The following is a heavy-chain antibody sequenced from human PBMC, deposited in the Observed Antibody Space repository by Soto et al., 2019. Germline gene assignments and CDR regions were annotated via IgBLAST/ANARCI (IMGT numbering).Heavy chain of an antibody. V-gene: IGHV3-7*03. CDR3: VRELGLAY. Sequence: VGSLGLSCAASGFTLRNYWMTWVRQAPGKGLEWVANINKDGSQKNYVDSVKGRFTIARDNGQNSLSLQMNSLRVEDTAVYYCVRELGLAYWGQGALVTVSS. CDR1: GFTLRNYW. CDR2: INKDGSQK. D-gene: IGHD7-27*01. J-gene: IGHJ4*02.